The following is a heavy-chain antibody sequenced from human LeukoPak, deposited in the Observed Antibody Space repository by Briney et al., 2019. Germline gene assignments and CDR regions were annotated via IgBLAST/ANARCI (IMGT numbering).Heavy chain of an antibody. CDR2: IHPGDSNT. D-gene: IGHD2-8*01. V-gene: IGHV5-51*01. Sequence: GESLKISCKGSGYSFTSYWISWVRQMPGNGPEWMGIIHPGDSNTRYSLSFQGQVTISADTSISTAYLQWSSLKASGTAMYYCARPLGYCSNGVCSLDYWGQGTLVTVSS. CDR1: GYSFTSYW. CDR3: ARPLGYCSNGVCSLDY. J-gene: IGHJ4*02.